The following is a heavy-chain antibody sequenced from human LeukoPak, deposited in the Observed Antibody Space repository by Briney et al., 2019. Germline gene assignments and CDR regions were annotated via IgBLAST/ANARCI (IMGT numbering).Heavy chain of an antibody. CDR2: ISSSSSYI. V-gene: IGHV3-21*01. CDR1: GFTFSSYS. Sequence: PGGSLRLSCAASGFTFSSYSMNWVRQAPGKGLEWVSSISSSSSYIYYADSVKSRFTISRDNAKNSLYLQMNSLRAEDTAVYYCARDSRTHPAWVGDILTGYYYDLDYWGQGTLVTVSS. J-gene: IGHJ4*02. D-gene: IGHD3-9*01. CDR3: ARDSRTHPAWVGDILTGYYYDLDY.